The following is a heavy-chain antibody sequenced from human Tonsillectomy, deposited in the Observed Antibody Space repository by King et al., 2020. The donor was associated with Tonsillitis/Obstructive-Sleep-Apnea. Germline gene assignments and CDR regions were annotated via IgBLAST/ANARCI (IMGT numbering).Heavy chain of an antibody. J-gene: IGHJ6*03. Sequence: VQLQQWGAGLLKPSETLSLTCAVYGGSFSDYYWSWIRQPPGKGLEWIGEINHSGSTNYNLSLKSRVTISVDTSKNQISLTLNSVTAADTAVYYCVRHSRDSSWGDYFYYIDVWGKGTMVTVSS. CDR2: INHSGST. CDR3: VRHSRDSSWGDYFYYIDV. CDR1: GGSFSDYY. V-gene: IGHV4-34*01. D-gene: IGHD6-6*01.